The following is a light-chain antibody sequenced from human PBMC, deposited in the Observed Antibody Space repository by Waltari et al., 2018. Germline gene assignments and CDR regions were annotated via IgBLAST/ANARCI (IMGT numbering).Light chain of an antibody. CDR1: QSVTSN. CDR3: QQYNNRPPLT. Sequence: VMTQSPATLSVSPGERATLSCRASQSVTSNLAWYQQKPGQAPMLLIYRASTRATGIPARFIGSGSGTKYTIPISSLQSEDFSIYYCQQYNNRPPLTFGEGTKVEIK. J-gene: IGKJ4*01. CDR2: RAS. V-gene: IGKV3-15*01.